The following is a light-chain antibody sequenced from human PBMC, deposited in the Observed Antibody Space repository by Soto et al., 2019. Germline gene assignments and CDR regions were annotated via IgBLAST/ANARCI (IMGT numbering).Light chain of an antibody. Sequence: DIQMTQSPSSLSASVGDRVTITCRASQTISTHLDWCQQKPGKAPKLLIYAASTLQSGVPSRFSSSGSGTDFTLTISSLQPEDFATYYCQQSLTIPYTFGQGTKLEMK. CDR2: AAS. V-gene: IGKV1-39*01. CDR3: QQSLTIPYT. J-gene: IGKJ2*01. CDR1: QTISTH.